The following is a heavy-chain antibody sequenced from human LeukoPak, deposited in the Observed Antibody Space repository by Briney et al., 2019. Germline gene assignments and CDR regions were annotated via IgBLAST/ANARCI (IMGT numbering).Heavy chain of an antibody. CDR3: ATQRVYGDYWGFDY. J-gene: IGHJ4*02. Sequence: SETLSLTCAVSGYSISSVYYWGWIRQPPGKGLEWIGSIYHSGSTYYNPSLKSRVTISVDTSKNQFSLKLSSVTAADTAVYYCATQRVYGDYWGFDYWGQGTLVTVSS. CDR1: GYSISSVYY. CDR2: IYHSGST. D-gene: IGHD4-17*01. V-gene: IGHV4-38-2*01.